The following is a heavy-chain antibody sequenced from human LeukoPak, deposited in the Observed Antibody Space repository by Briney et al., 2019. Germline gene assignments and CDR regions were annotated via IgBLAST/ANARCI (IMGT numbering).Heavy chain of an antibody. CDR2: ISGSGGST. J-gene: IGHJ6*02. Sequence: GGSLRLSCAASGFTFSSYGMHWVRQAPGKGLEWVSAISGSGGSTYYADSVKGRFTISRDNSKNTLYLQMNSLRAEDTAVYYCARDGDYYYDSSGYYQPYYYGMDVWGQGTTVTVSS. CDR3: ARDGDYYYDSSGYYQPYYYGMDV. V-gene: IGHV3-23*01. CDR1: GFTFSSYG. D-gene: IGHD3-22*01.